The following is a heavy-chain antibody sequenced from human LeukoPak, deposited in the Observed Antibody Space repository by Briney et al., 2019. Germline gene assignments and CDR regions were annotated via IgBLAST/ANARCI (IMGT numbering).Heavy chain of an antibody. Sequence: GGSLRLSCVASGFPFSSYAMRWVRRAPGKGLEWVSGISDSGSTTYYTDSVKGRFTISRDNSKNTLYLQMNSLRAEDKGVSYCAKDLPGEVPTYFACCGQGSLVTVSS. V-gene: IGHV3-23*01. J-gene: IGHJ4*02. CDR2: ISDSGSTT. CDR1: GFPFSSYA. CDR3: AKDLPGEVPTYFAC. D-gene: IGHD1-1*01.